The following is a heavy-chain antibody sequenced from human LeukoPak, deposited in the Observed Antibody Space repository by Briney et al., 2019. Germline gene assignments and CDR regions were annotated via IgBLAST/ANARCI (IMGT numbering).Heavy chain of an antibody. V-gene: IGHV3-48*03. CDR3: ARDGDYYDSSGSKVVPPGYFDL. CDR2: ISSSGSTI. J-gene: IGHJ2*01. D-gene: IGHD3-22*01. CDR1: GFTFSSYE. Sequence: GGSLRLSCAASGFTFSSYEMNWVRQAPGKGLEWVSYISSSGSTIYYADSVKGRFTISRDNAKNSLYLQMNSLRAEDTAVYYCARDGDYYDSSGSKVVPPGYFDLWGRGTLVTVSS.